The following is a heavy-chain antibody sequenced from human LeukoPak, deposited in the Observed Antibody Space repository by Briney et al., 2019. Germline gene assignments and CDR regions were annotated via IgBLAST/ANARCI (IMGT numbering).Heavy chain of an antibody. D-gene: IGHD3-22*01. CDR1: GGSISSGDYY. V-gene: IGHV4-30-4*08. CDR2: IYYSGST. CDR3: ASTYDSSGYSDAFDI. J-gene: IGHJ3*02. Sequence: SETLSLTCTVSGGSISSGDYYWSWIRQPPGKGLEWIGYIYYSGSTYYNPSLKSRVTISVDTSKNQFSLKLSSVTATDTAVYYCASTYDSSGYSDAFDIWGQGTTVTVSS.